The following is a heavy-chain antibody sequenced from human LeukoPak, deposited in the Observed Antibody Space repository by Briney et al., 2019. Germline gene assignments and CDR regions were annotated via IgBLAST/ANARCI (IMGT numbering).Heavy chain of an antibody. D-gene: IGHD1-1*01. CDR3: GKVAGNWIPDY. Sequence: GGSLRLSCSASGFTFNSSVMHWVRQAPGKGLEYVSAISSNGGSTYYADSVKGRFTISRDNSKNTLYLQMSSLRGEDTAVYYCGKVAGNWIPDYWGQGTLVTVSS. J-gene: IGHJ4*02. CDR1: GFTFNSSV. CDR2: ISSNGGST. V-gene: IGHV3-64D*09.